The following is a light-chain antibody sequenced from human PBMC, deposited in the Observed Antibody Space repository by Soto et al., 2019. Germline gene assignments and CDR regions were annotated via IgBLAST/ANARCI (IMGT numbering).Light chain of an antibody. CDR2: DVS. V-gene: IGLV2-14*01. CDR3: SSYTSSSTPVV. Sequence: QSALTQPASVSGSPGQSITISCTGTSSDVGGYNYVSWYQQHPGKAPKLMIYDVSNRPSGVSNRFSGSNSGNTASLPISGLQAEDEPDYYCSSYTSSSTPVVFGGGTTLTVL. J-gene: IGLJ2*01. CDR1: SSDVGGYNY.